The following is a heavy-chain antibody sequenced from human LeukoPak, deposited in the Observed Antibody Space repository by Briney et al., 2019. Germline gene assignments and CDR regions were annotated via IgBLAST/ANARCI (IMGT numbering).Heavy chain of an antibody. CDR2: ISYDGGNK. CDR3: AKDPNGDYIGTFDI. D-gene: IGHD4-17*01. CDR1: GFTFSTYG. V-gene: IGHV3-30*18. Sequence: GSLRLSCVASGFTFSTYGMHWVRQAPGKGLEWVALISYDGGNKFDADSVKGRFTISRDNSKNTLYLQMNSLRAEDTAVYYCAKDPNGDYIGTFDIWGQGTMVTVSS. J-gene: IGHJ3*02.